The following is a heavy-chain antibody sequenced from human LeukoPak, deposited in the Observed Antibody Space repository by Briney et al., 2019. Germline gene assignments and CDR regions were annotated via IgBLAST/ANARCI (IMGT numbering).Heavy chain of an antibody. V-gene: IGHV5-51*01. D-gene: IGHD6-6*01. CDR3: ARLRYSSSSAIDS. CDR2: IFPGDSDT. Sequence: GESLKISCKGSGYSFTNNWIAWVRQMPGKGLEWMGIIFPGDSDTRYSPSFQGQVTISADKSISTAYLQWSSLKASDTAMYYCARLRYSSSSAIDSWGQGTLVTVSS. CDR1: GYSFTNNW. J-gene: IGHJ4*02.